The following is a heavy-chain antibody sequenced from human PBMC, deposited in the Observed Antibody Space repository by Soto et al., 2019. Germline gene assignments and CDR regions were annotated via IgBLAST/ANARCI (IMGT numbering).Heavy chain of an antibody. CDR3: ARETDDFTNGANDL. D-gene: IGHD4-4*01. Sequence: ASVKVSCKASGYSFTGYYMHWVRQAPGQGLEWMGWIIPHSGETNYAQKFQARVTLTRDTSISTAYTQLSGLTSDDTAVYYCARETDDFTNGANDLRGKGTLVTVSS. J-gene: IGHJ4*02. CDR2: IIPHSGET. CDR1: GYSFTGYY. V-gene: IGHV1-2*02.